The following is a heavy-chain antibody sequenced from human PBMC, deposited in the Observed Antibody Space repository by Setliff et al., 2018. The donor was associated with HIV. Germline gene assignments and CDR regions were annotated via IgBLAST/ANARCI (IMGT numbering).Heavy chain of an antibody. D-gene: IGHD5-12*01. CDR3: ARVWRTDGYNRMAFDI. J-gene: IGHJ3*02. Sequence: LRLSCAASGFVLANYDISWVRQAPGKGLEWVANIKQDSVDSYVDSVKGRFSISRDNAKNSLFLQLSSLRVEDTAVYYCARVWRTDGYNRMAFDIWGQGTMVTVSS. CDR2: IKQDSVD. CDR1: GFVLANYD. V-gene: IGHV3-7*03.